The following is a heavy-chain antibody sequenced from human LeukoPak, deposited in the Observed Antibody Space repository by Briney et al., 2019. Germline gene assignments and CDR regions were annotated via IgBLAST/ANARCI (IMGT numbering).Heavy chain of an antibody. J-gene: IGHJ5*02. CDR3: ARDVETDCSSTSCYYNWFDP. V-gene: IGHV1-69*04. CDR2: IIPIFGIA. D-gene: IGHD2-2*01. CDR1: GGTFSSYA. Sequence: SVKVSCKASGGTFSSYAISWVRQAPGQGLEWMGRIIPIFGIANYAQKFQGRVTITADKSTSTAYMELGSLRSEDTAVYYCARDVETDCSSTSCYYNWFDPWGQGTLVTVSS.